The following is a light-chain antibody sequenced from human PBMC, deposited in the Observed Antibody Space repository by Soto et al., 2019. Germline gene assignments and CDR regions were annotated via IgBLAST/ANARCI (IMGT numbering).Light chain of an antibody. CDR2: DVS. CDR1: SSDVGGYNY. CDR3: SSYTSSTTLYV. V-gene: IGLV2-14*03. J-gene: IGLJ1*01. Sequence: SVLTQPASVSGSPGQSITISCTGTSSDVGGYNYVSWYQQLPGKAPKLIIYDVSNRPSGVSNRFSASKSANAASLTISGLQAEDEADYYCSSYTSSTTLYVFGSGTKVTV.